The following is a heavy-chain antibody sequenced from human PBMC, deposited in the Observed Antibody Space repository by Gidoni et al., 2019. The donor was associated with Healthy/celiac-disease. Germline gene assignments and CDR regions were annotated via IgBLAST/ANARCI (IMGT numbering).Heavy chain of an antibody. CDR3: AKDMGRGYNWKAPLSLRSVAAPFDP. V-gene: IGHV3-23*04. CDR1: GFTFSSYA. Sequence: EVQLVESGGGLVQPGGSLRLSCAASGFTFSSYAMSWVRQAPGKGLEWVSAISGSGGSTYYADSVKGRFTISRDNSKNTLYLQMNSLRAEDTAVYYCAKDMGRGYNWKAPLSLRSVAAPFDPWGQGTLVTVSS. CDR2: ISGSGGST. D-gene: IGHD1-20*01. J-gene: IGHJ5*02.